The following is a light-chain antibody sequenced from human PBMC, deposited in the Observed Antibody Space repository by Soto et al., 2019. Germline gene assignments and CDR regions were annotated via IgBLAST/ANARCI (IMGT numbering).Light chain of an antibody. V-gene: IGKV3-20*01. Sequence: EIVLTQSPGTLSLSPGERATLSCWASQSVSFSYLAWYQQKPGQAPRLLIYGASSRAAGIPNRFSGSGSGTDFTLTISRLEPEDFAVYYCQQYGGSPGTFGQGTKLEIK. J-gene: IGKJ2*01. CDR1: QSVSFSY. CDR2: GAS. CDR3: QQYGGSPGT.